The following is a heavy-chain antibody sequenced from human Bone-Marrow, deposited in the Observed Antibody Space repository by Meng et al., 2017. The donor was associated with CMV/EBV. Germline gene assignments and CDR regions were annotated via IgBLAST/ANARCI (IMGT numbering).Heavy chain of an antibody. CDR2: IYYSGST. CDR1: GGSSSSGGYY. Sequence: TVSGGSSSSGGYYWSWIRQHPGKGLEWIGYIYYSGSTYYNPSLKSRVTISVDTSKSQFSLKLSSVTAADTAVYYCARTTTVTKTFDYWGQGTLVTVSS. V-gene: IGHV4-31*03. J-gene: IGHJ4*02. CDR3: ARTTTVTKTFDY. D-gene: IGHD4-17*01.